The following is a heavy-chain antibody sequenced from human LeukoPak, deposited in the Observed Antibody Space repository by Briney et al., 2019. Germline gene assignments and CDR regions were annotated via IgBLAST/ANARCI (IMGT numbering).Heavy chain of an antibody. V-gene: IGHV3-64*01. D-gene: IGHD3-22*01. J-gene: IGHJ4*02. CDR3: VRDMTGNYYDT. CDR2: VNSNRRNT. CDR1: GFTFSTYA. Sequence: GGSLRLSCAASGFTFSTYAMHWVRQAPGKGLEYVSAVNSNRRNTFYARSVKGRFTISRDNSKNTLYLQMGGLRAEDTALYYCVRDMTGNYYDTWGQGTLVTVFS.